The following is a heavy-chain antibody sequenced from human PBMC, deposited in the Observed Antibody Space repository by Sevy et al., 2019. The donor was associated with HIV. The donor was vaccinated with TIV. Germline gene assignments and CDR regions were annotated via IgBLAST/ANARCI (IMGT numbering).Heavy chain of an antibody. V-gene: IGHV1-8*01. D-gene: IGHD3-10*01. CDR1: GYTFTSYD. J-gene: IGHJ5*02. Sequence: ASVKVSCKASGYTFTSYDINWVRQATGQGLEWMGWMNPNSGNTGYEQKFQGRVTMTRNTSISTAYMELSSLRSEDTAVYYCARGTLLWFGELLRRNWFDPWGQGTLVTVSS. CDR2: MNPNSGNT. CDR3: ARGTLLWFGELLRRNWFDP.